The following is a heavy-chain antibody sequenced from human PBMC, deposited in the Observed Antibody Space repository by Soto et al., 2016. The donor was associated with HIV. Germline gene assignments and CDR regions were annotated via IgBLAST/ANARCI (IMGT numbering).Heavy chain of an antibody. Sequence: EVQLVESGGGLVQPGGSLRLSCAASRFTFSSYWMHWVRQAPGKGLVWVSRVNSDGSRISYADSVKGRFTISRDNAKNTLYLQMNSLRAEDTAVYYCARGGNIRYLTGYWGQGPWSPSPQ. D-gene: IGHD3-9*01. CDR2: VNSDGSRI. CDR1: RFTFSSYW. J-gene: IGHJ4*02. CDR3: ARGGNIRYLTGY. V-gene: IGHV3-74*01.